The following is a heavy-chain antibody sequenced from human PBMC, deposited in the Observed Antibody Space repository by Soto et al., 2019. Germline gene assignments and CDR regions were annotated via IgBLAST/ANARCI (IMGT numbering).Heavy chain of an antibody. Sequence: SVKVSCKAFGGSFSDYAISWVRQAPGQGLEWMGGIIPIFGTPNYAQKFQDRVTFTAHESTNTAYMELSRLTSEDTAVYYCARDRAPRGWSYLDLWGQGTQVTV. CDR2: IIPIFGTP. D-gene: IGHD2-15*01. CDR3: ARDRAPRGWSYLDL. CDR1: GGSFSDYA. V-gene: IGHV1-69*13. J-gene: IGHJ4*02.